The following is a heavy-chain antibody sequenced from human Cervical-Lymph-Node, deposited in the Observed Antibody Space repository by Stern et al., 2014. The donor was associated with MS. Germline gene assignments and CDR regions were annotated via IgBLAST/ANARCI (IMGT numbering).Heavy chain of an antibody. V-gene: IGHV1-2*02. Sequence: QMQLVQSGAEVKKPGASVKVSCKTSGYTFSAKYLHWIRQAPGQGLEWMGWINPNNGGTNYAHNFQGRVTMTSDRSITTVYMELSSLRSDDTAVFFCARDSGRSGWYDDFDYWGQGTL. CDR3: ARDSGRSGWYDDFDY. CDR1: GYTFSAKY. D-gene: IGHD6-19*01. CDR2: INPNNGGT. J-gene: IGHJ4*02.